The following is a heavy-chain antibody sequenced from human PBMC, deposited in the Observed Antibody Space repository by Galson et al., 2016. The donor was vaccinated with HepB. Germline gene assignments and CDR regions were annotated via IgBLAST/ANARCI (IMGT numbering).Heavy chain of an antibody. CDR3: AREVAGPWYFDL. CDR1: GYSSPTNW. Sequence: QSGAEVKKPGESLTISCKASGYSSPTNWITWVRQVPGKGLEWMGRIDPTDSYTDYRPSFQGHVTISVDQSKNTVYLQWTALRPSDTAVYFCAREVAGPWYFDLWGRGTLVTVSS. J-gene: IGHJ2*01. CDR2: IDPTDSYT. D-gene: IGHD2-15*01. V-gene: IGHV5-10-1*01.